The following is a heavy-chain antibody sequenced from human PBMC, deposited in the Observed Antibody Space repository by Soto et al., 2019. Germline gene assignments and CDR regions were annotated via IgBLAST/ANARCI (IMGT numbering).Heavy chain of an antibody. CDR3: ARGVSGSSIAARLDY. D-gene: IGHD6-6*01. CDR1: GGSFSGYY. CDR2: INHSGST. V-gene: IGHV4-34*01. Sequence: QVQLQQWGAGLLKPSETLCLTCAVYGGSFSGYYWSWIRQPPGKGLEWIGEINHSGSTNYNPSLKSRVTISVDTSKNQFSLKLSSVTAADTAVYYCARGVSGSSIAARLDYWGQGTLVTVSS. J-gene: IGHJ4*02.